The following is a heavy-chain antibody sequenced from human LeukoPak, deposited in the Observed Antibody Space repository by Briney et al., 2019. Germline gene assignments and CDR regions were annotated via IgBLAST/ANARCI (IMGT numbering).Heavy chain of an antibody. D-gene: IGHD1-1*01. V-gene: IGHV1-46*01. CDR1: GYTFSGSY. CDR2: INPSGGST. Sequence: ASVKVSCKTSGYTFSGSYIHWVRQAPGQGLEWMGMINPSGGSTGYAQKFQGRVTMTRDMSTSTVYMELSSLRSEDTAVFYCARRAQVERRHSQFDYWGQGTLVTVSS. J-gene: IGHJ4*02. CDR3: ARRAQVERRHSQFDY.